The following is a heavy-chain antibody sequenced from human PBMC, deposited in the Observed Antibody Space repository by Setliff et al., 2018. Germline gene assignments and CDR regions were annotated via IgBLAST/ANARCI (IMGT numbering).Heavy chain of an antibody. CDR2: IGAYNGNT. CDR1: GYTFTNYG. CDR3: ARVGKAYYGMDV. V-gene: IGHV1-18*01. Sequence: ASVKVSCKASGYTFTNYGVTWVRQAPGQGLEWMGWIGAYNGNTYNAHKFQGRVTMTSDTSTSTAYMELRSLRSDDTAVYYCARVGKAYYGMDVWGQGTTVTVSS. J-gene: IGHJ6*02.